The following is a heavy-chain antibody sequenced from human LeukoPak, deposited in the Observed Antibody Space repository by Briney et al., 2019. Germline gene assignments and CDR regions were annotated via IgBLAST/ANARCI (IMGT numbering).Heavy chain of an antibody. Sequence: ASVKVSCKASGYTFTSYGISWVRQAPGQGLEWMGWISEYNGNTNYAQKLQGRVTMTEDTSTDTAYMELSSLRSEDTAVYYCATTYYDILTGYYRNAFDIWGQGTMVTVSS. CDR3: ATTYYDILTGYYRNAFDI. D-gene: IGHD3-9*01. CDR2: ISEYNGNT. J-gene: IGHJ3*02. V-gene: IGHV1-18*01. CDR1: GYTFTSYG.